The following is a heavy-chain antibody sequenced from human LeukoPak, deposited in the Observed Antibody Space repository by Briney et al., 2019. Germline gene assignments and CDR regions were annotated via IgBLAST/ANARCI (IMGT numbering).Heavy chain of an antibody. D-gene: IGHD1-14*01. CDR1: GGSSSFYY. V-gene: IGHV4-59*01. CDR3: ANGGPEASAGLSWFDP. Sequence: TPSETLSLTWTVSGGSSSFYYWRWLQQPPGEGLEWVVHNFFCGSAQYNPSLERRVTISVDRSKNQISLNHNSVTAADAAVYDFANGGPEASAGLSWFDPWGQGTLVTVSS. J-gene: IGHJ5*02. CDR2: NFFCGSA.